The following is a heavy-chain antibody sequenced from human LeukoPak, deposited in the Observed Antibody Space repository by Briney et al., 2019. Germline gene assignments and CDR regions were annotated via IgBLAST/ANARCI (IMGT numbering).Heavy chain of an antibody. CDR3: AREKDGRFFDY. Sequence: GGSLRLSCAVSGLIFRSYWMSWVRQAPGKGLEWVANINQDGSEKYFVDSVKGRFTISRDNAKNSLHLQMNTLRAEDTAVYYCAREKDGRFFDYWGQGTLVTVSS. J-gene: IGHJ4*02. D-gene: IGHD1-26*01. CDR1: GLIFRSYW. V-gene: IGHV3-7*01. CDR2: INQDGSEK.